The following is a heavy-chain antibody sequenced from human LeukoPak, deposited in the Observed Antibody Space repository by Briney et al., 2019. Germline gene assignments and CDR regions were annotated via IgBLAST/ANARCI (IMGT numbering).Heavy chain of an antibody. D-gene: IGHD2-2*02. CDR2: INHSGST. V-gene: IGHV4-34*01. Sequence: SETLSLTCAVYGGSFSGYYWSWIRQPPGKGLEWIGEINHSGSTNYNPSLKSRVTISVDTSKNQFSLKLSSVTAADTAVYYCAGALRSYCSSTSCYSHFDYWGQGTLVTVSS. J-gene: IGHJ4*02. CDR3: AGALRSYCSSTSCYSHFDY. CDR1: GGSFSGYY.